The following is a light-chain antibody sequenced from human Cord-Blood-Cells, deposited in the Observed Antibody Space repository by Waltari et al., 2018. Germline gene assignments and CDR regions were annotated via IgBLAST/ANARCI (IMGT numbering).Light chain of an antibody. CDR3: SSYTSSSTWV. CDR2: DVS. V-gene: IGLV2-14*01. J-gene: IGLJ3*02. Sequence: QSALTQPASVSGSPGQSITISCTGTSSDVGGYNYVSWSQQHPGKAPKLMIYDVSKRPSGGSNRFSGSKSGNTASLTISGLQAEDEADYYCSSYTSSSTWVFGGGTKLTVL. CDR1: SSDVGGYNY.